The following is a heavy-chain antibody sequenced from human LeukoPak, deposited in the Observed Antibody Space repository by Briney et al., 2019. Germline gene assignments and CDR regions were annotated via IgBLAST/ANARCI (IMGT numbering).Heavy chain of an antibody. CDR2: INHSGST. CDR1: GGSFSGYY. V-gene: IGHV4-34*01. J-gene: IGHJ5*02. D-gene: IGHD3-10*01. Sequence: TSETLSLTCAVYGGSFSGYYWSWIRQPPGKGLEWIGEINHSGSTNYNPSLKSRVTISVDTSKNQFSLKLSSVTAADTAVYYCAGHRNYGSGSYYRTWWFDPWGQGTLVTVSS. CDR3: AGHRNYGSGSYYRTWWFDP.